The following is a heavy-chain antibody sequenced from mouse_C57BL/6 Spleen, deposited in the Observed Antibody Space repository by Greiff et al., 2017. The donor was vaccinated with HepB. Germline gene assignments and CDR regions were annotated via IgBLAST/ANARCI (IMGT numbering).Heavy chain of an antibody. CDR3: AREGGLRGGFDY. V-gene: IGHV5-16*01. CDR2: INYDGSST. D-gene: IGHD1-1*01. J-gene: IGHJ2*01. Sequence: EVKLLESEGGLVQPGSSMKLSCTASGFTFSDYYMAWVRQVPEKGLEWVANINYDGSSTYYLDSLKSRFIISRDNAKNILYLKMSSLKSEVTATYYGAREGGLRGGFDYWGQGTTLTVSA. CDR1: GFTFSDYY.